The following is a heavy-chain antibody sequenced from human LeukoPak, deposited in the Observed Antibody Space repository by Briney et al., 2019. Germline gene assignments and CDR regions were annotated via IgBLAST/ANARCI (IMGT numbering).Heavy chain of an antibody. Sequence: PSETLSLTCTVSNGSISSSRYYWSWIRQPPGKGLEWLGYIYSSGATNYNLSLRSRLTISVDTSKNQFSLMLTSVTAADTAVYYCARVRADSSNDAFDIWGQGTVVTVS. CDR1: NGSISSSRYY. CDR2: IYSSGAT. CDR3: ARVRADSSNDAFDI. V-gene: IGHV4-61*01. D-gene: IGHD6-6*01. J-gene: IGHJ3*02.